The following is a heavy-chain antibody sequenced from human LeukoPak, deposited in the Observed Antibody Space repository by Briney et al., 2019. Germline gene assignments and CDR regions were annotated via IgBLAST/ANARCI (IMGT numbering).Heavy chain of an antibody. V-gene: IGHV4-59*01. D-gene: IGHD3-22*01. Sequence: PSETLSLTCTVSGGSISSYYWSWIRQPPGEGLEWIGYIYYSGSTNYNPSLKSRVTISVDTSKNQFSLKLSSVTAADTAVYYCARGYYDSSGYPYYFDYWGQGTLVTVSS. J-gene: IGHJ4*02. CDR3: ARGYYDSSGYPYYFDY. CDR2: IYYSGST. CDR1: GGSISSYY.